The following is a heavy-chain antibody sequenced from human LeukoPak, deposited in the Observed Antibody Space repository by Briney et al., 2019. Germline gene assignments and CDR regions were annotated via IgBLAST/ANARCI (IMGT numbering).Heavy chain of an antibody. Sequence: SETLSLTCAVYGGSFSGYYWSWIRQPPGKGLEWIGEINHSGSTNYNPSLKSRVTISVDTSKNQFSLKLSSVTAADTAVYYRARGKPLIFGVVMTSLPGNNWFDPWGQGTLVTVSS. CDR1: GGSFSGYY. D-gene: IGHD3-3*01. CDR2: INHSGST. V-gene: IGHV4-34*01. CDR3: ARGKPLIFGVVMTSLPGNNWFDP. J-gene: IGHJ5*02.